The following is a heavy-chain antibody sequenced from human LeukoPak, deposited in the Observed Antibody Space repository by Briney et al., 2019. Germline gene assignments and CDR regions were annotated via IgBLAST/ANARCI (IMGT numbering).Heavy chain of an antibody. CDR2: VWYDGSKK. V-gene: IGHV3-33*01. J-gene: IGHJ1*01. CDR1: GFTFSFYG. Sequence: PGRPLRLSCAASGFTFSFYGMHWVRQAPGKGLEGVAVVWYDGSKKYYADSVKGRFTISRDNSKNTVYLQMNSLRVEDTAVYYCAGEEDLRELRGGREFFQYWGQGTLVTVSS. D-gene: IGHD3-10*01. CDR3: AGEEDLRELRGGREFFQY.